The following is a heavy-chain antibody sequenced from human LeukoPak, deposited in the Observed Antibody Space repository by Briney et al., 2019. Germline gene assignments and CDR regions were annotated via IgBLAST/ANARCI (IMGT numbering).Heavy chain of an antibody. V-gene: IGHV4-4*07. Sequence: SETLSLTCTVSGGSISSYYWSWIRKPAGKGLEWIGRIYTSGSTNYNPSLKSRVTMSVDTSKNQFSLKLSSVTAADTAVYYCARADYYGSGSSGAFDIWGQGTMVTVSS. J-gene: IGHJ3*02. CDR3: ARADYYGSGSSGAFDI. CDR1: GGSISSYY. CDR2: IYTSGST. D-gene: IGHD3-10*01.